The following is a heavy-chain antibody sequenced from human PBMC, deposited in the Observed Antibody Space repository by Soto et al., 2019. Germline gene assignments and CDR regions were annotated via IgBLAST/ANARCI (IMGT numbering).Heavy chain of an antibody. D-gene: IGHD3-16*02. CDR3: ARGIETSTNYYYMDV. V-gene: IGHV4-59*01. CDR1: GGSISSYY. J-gene: IGHJ6*03. CDR2: IYYSGST. Sequence: SETLSLTCTVSGGSISSYYWSWIRQPPGKGLEWIGYIYYSGSTNYNPSLKSRVTISVDTSKNQFSLKLSSVTAADTAVYYCARGIETSTNYYYMDVWGKGTTVTVSS.